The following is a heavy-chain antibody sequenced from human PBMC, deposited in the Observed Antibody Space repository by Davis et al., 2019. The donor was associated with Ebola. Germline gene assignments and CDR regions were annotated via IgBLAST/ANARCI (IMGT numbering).Heavy chain of an antibody. J-gene: IGHJ5*02. Sequence: MPSETLSLTCTVSGYSISSSSYYWGWIRQPPGKGLEWIGSIYYSGSTYYNPSLKSRVTISVDTSKNQFSLKLSSVTAADTAVYYCARGVVVGANWFDPWGQGTLVTVSS. D-gene: IGHD2-15*01. CDR2: IYYSGST. CDR1: GYSISSSSYY. CDR3: ARGVVVGANWFDP. V-gene: IGHV4-39*07.